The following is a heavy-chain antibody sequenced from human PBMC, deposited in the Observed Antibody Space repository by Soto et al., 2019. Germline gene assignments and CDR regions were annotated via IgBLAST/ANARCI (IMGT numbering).Heavy chain of an antibody. Sequence: SETLSLTCAVSGGSISSSNWWSWVRQPPGKGLEWIGEIYHSGSTNYNPSLKSRVTISVDKSKNQFSLKLSSVTAADTAVYYCARDSIIAVAGRGYYGMDVWGQGTTVTVSS. CDR1: GGSISSSNW. V-gene: IGHV4-4*02. CDR2: IYHSGST. D-gene: IGHD6-19*01. CDR3: ARDSIIAVAGRGYYGMDV. J-gene: IGHJ6*02.